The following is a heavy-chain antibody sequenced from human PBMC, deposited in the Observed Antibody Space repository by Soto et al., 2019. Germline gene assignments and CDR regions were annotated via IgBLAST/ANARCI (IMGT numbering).Heavy chain of an antibody. CDR3: ARDRDCSSTSCYEFYYYYYMDV. D-gene: IGHD2-2*01. CDR1: GGTFSSYT. J-gene: IGHJ6*03. V-gene: IGHV1-69*08. Sequence: QVQLVQSGAEVKKPGSSVKVSCKASGGTFSSYTISWVRQAPGQGLEWMGRIIPILGIANYAQKFQGRVTITADKSTSTDYMELSSLRSEDTAVYYCARDRDCSSTSCYEFYYYYYMDVWGKGTTVTVSS. CDR2: IIPILGIA.